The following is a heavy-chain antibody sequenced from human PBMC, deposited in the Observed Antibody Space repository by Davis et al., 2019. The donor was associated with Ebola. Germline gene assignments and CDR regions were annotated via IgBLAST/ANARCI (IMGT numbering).Heavy chain of an antibody. CDR3: ARADLQLLSPQDDAFDI. CDR1: GYTFTSYA. J-gene: IGHJ3*02. V-gene: IGHV1-3*01. Sequence: AASVKVSCKASGYTFTSYAMHWVRQAPGQRLEWMGWINAGNGNTKYSQKFQGRVTITRDTSASTAYMELSSLRSEDTAVYYCARADLQLLSPQDDAFDIWGQGTMVTVSS. D-gene: IGHD2-2*01. CDR2: INAGNGNT.